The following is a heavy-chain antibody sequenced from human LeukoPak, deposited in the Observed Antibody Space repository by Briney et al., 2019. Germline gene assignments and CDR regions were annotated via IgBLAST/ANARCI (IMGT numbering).Heavy chain of an antibody. V-gene: IGHV1-46*01. CDR3: ARASLDAAMVYWYFDL. CDR1: GYTFTSHY. D-gene: IGHD5-18*01. CDR2: IHPSGGGT. J-gene: IGHJ2*01. Sequence: ASGKVSCVASGYTFTSHYIHWVRQAPGQGPEWMGVIHPSGGGTTYAQKFQGRVTMTRDTSTSTAYVELNSLTSDDTAVYYCARASLDAAMVYWYFDLWGPGTLVAVSS.